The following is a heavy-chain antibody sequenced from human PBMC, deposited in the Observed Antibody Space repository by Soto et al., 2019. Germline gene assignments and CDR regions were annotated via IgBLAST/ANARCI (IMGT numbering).Heavy chain of an antibody. CDR1: AGSISSYY. V-gene: IGHV4-59*01. Sequence: SETLSLTCTVSAGSISSYYWSWIRQPPGKGLEWIGYIYYSGSTNYNPSLKSRVTISVDTSKNQFSLKLSSVTAADTAVYYCATAHYYGSGSYLWFDPWGQGTLVTVSS. D-gene: IGHD3-10*01. CDR2: IYYSGST. CDR3: ATAHYYGSGSYLWFDP. J-gene: IGHJ5*02.